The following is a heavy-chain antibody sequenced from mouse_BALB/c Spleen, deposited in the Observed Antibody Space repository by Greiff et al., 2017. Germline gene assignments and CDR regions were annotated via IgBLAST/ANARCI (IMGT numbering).Heavy chain of an antibody. CDR2: ISYDGSN. CDR1: GYSITSGYY. J-gene: IGHJ3*01. Sequence: EVKLVESGPGLVKPSQSLSLTCSVTGYSITSGYYWNWIRQFPGNKLEWMGYISYDGSNNYNPSLKNRISITRDTSKNQFFLKLNSVTTEDTATYYCAVYYGYPWFAYWGQGTLVTVSA. V-gene: IGHV3-6*02. D-gene: IGHD2-2*01. CDR3: AVYYGYPWFAY.